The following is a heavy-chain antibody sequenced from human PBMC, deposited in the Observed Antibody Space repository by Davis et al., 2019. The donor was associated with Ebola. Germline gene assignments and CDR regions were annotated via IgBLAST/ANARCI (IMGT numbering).Heavy chain of an antibody. Sequence: GESLKISCAASGLSFTSSAFHWVRQAPGRGLEWVAVISYNGNTKYYAESVKVRFTISRDSPQNTVYLQMNSLRPDDTALYYCARENGSYFAFDVWGQGTMVTVSS. CDR3: ARENGSYFAFDV. V-gene: IGHV3-30-3*01. CDR1: GLSFTSSA. J-gene: IGHJ3*01. CDR2: ISYNGNTK. D-gene: IGHD1-26*01.